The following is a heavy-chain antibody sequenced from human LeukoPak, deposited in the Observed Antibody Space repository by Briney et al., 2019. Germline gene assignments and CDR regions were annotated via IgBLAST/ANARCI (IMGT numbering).Heavy chain of an antibody. Sequence: GGSLRLSCAASGFIFSTYGMHWVRQAPGKGLEWVALIWFDGSKRYYGDSLKGRFTVSRDNSKNTLYLRVDSLRAEDTAVYYCARCTGGSCVFDYWGQGTLVTVSS. D-gene: IGHD2-8*02. CDR3: ARCTGGSCVFDY. J-gene: IGHJ4*02. CDR2: IWFDGSKR. V-gene: IGHV3-33*01. CDR1: GFIFSTYG.